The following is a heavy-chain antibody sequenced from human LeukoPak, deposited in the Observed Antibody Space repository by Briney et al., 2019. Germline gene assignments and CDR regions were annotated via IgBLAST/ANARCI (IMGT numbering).Heavy chain of an antibody. Sequence: ASVKVSCKVSGYTLTGYHMHWVRQAPGQGLEWMGWIDPKSGDTNYAQKFQGRVTMTRDTSISTAYMELRRLRSDDTAVYYCARGQLIPGDGIDYWGQGTLVTVSS. D-gene: IGHD2-21*02. CDR2: IDPKSGDT. J-gene: IGHJ4*02. CDR1: GYTLTGYH. CDR3: ARGQLIPGDGIDY. V-gene: IGHV1-2*02.